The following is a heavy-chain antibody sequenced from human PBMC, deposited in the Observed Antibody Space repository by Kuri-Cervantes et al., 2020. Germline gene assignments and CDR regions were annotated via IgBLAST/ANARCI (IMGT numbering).Heavy chain of an antibody. D-gene: IGHD3-3*01. V-gene: IGHV3-21*01. J-gene: IGHJ4*02. Sequence: GESLKISCAASGFTFSDYSMNWVRQSPGKGLEWVSSISSKSTYIYYADSVRGRFTISRDNSKNTLYLQMNSLRAEDTAVYYCAKDSRFLEWLLLSGWTAMALDYWGQGTLVTVSS. CDR3: AKDSRFLEWLLLSGWTAMALDY. CDR2: ISSKSTYI. CDR1: GFTFSDYS.